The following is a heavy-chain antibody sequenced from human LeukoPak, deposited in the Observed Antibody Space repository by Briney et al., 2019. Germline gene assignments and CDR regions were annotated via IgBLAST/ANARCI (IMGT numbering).Heavy chain of an antibody. CDR1: GFMFSEYG. CDR3: AKDWGARGCCGDYFDY. J-gene: IGHJ4*02. V-gene: IGHV3-30*02. CDR2: IRDDGSNK. Sequence: GGSLRLSCAASGFMFSEYGMHWVHQAPGKGLEWVAFIRDDGSNKLSADSVKGRFTISRDNSKNTVSLQMNSLRSEDTAIYYCAKDWGARGCCGDYFDYWGQGSLVTVSS. D-gene: IGHD6-19*01.